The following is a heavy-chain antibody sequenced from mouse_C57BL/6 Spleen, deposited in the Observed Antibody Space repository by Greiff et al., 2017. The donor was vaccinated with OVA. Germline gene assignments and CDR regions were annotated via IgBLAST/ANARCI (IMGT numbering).Heavy chain of an antibody. V-gene: IGHV1-72*01. CDR1: GYTFTSYW. CDR3: AIDTTVVDWYFDV. Sequence: QVQLKQPGAELVKPGASVKLSCKASGYTFTSYWMHWVKQRPGRGLEWIGRIDPNSGGTKYNEKFKSKATLTVDKPSSTAYMQLSSLTSEDSAVYYCAIDTTVVDWYFDVWGTGTTVTVSS. J-gene: IGHJ1*03. CDR2: IDPNSGGT. D-gene: IGHD1-1*01.